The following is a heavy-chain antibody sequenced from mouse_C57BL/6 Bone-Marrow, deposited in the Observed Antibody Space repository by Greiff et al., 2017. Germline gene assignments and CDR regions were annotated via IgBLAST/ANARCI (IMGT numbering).Heavy chain of an antibody. CDR1: GYIFTEYT. CDR2: FYPGSGSI. CDR3: ARHERYYDYEGYFDY. D-gene: IGHD2-4*01. J-gene: IGHJ2*01. Sequence: VQLVESGAELVKPGASVKLSCKGSGYIFTEYTIHWVKQRSGQGLEWIGWFYPGSGSIKYNERFKDKATLTADKSSNTVYMELSRLTSEDSAVYFCARHERYYDYEGYFDYWGQGTTLTVSS. V-gene: IGHV1-62-2*01.